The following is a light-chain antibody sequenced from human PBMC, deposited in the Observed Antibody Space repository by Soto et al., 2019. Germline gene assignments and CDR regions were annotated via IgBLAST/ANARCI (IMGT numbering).Light chain of an antibody. Sequence: EIVLTQSPGTLSLSPGERATLSCRASQSVSSSYLAWYQQKPGQAPRLLIYGASSRATGIPDRFSGSGSGRDFTLTISRLEPEDFAVYYCQQYDSSPSTFGQGTRVEIK. J-gene: IGKJ5*01. CDR3: QQYDSSPST. V-gene: IGKV3-20*01. CDR2: GAS. CDR1: QSVSSSY.